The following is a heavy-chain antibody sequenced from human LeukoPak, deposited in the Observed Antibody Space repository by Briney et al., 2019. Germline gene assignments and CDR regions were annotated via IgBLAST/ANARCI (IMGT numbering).Heavy chain of an antibody. CDR2: ISYDGSNK. Sequence: GGSLRLSCAASGFTFSSYAMHWVRQAPGKGLEWVAVISYDGSNKYYADSVKGRFTISRDNSKNTLYLQMNSPRAEDTAVYYCEVAGTDDAFDIWGQGTMVTVSS. V-gene: IGHV3-30-3*01. J-gene: IGHJ3*02. D-gene: IGHD6-19*01. CDR3: EVAGTDDAFDI. CDR1: GFTFSSYA.